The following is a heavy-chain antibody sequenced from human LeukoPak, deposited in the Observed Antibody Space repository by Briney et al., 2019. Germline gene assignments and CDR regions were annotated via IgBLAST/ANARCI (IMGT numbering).Heavy chain of an antibody. V-gene: IGHV4-39*01. CDR2: MCDSGNT. J-gene: IGHJ2*01. CDR3: ARHPKNLVRALLWYFHL. Sequence: SETLSLTCTVSGGSISSGSYYWGWIRQPPGRGLEWIGSMCDSGNTYYSPSLKSRVTISVDTSKNHFSQKLSSVTAADTAVYYCARHPKNLVRALLWYFHLWGGGTLVTVSS. CDR1: GGSISSGSYY. D-gene: IGHD1-26*01.